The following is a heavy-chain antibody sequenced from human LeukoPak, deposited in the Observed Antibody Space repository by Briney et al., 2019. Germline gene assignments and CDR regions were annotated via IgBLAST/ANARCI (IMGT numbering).Heavy chain of an antibody. CDR1: GFTFSSYS. CDR2: ISSSSSTI. Sequence: PGGSLRLSCAASGFTFSSYSMNWVRQAPGKGLEWVSYISSSSSTIYYADSVKGRFTISRDNAKKLVYLQMNSLRAEDTAVYYCARDDRVGALLWGQGTLVTVSS. V-gene: IGHV3-48*01. D-gene: IGHD1-26*01. J-gene: IGHJ4*02. CDR3: ARDDRVGALL.